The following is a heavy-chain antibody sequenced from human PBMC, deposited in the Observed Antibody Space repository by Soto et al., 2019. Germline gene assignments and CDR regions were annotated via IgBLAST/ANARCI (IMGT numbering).Heavy chain of an antibody. Sequence: SVKVSCKASGGTFSSYAISWVRQAPGQGLEWMGGIIPIFGTASYAQKFQGRATITADESTSTAYMELSSLRSEDTAVYYCAIAHDYFSSTGPYTSTIGMYVWGKGTTGTVSS. CDR1: GGTFSSYA. CDR2: IIPIFGTA. CDR3: AIAHDYFSSTGPYTSTIGMYV. J-gene: IGHJ6*04. V-gene: IGHV1-69*13. D-gene: IGHD2-2*02.